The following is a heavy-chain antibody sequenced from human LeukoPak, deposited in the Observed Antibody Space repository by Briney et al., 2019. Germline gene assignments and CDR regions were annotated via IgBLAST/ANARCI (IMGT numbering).Heavy chain of an antibody. CDR2: INHSGST. J-gene: IGHJ4*02. Sequence: SETLSLTCAVYGGSFSGYYWSWIRQPPGKGLEWIGEINHSGSTNYNPSLKSRVTISVDTSKNQFPLKLSSVTAAGTAGYYWSMVIGLSDLIYCWGQGTLVTVSS. V-gene: IGHV4-34*01. CDR3: SMVIGLSDLIYC. D-gene: IGHD3-22*01. CDR1: GGSFSGYY.